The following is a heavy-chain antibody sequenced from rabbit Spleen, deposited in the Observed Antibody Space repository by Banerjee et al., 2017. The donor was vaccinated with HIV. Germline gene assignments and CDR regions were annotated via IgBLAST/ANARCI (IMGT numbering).Heavy chain of an antibody. CDR3: ARDTSSSFSSYGMYL. CDR1: GFTISSTYY. D-gene: IGHD1-1*01. J-gene: IGHJ6*01. Sequence: QSLEESGGGLVQPEGSLALTCKASGFTISSTYYMCWVRQAPGKGLEWIGCIYAGSSGSTYYASWAKGRFTISKTSSTTVTLQMTSLTAADTATYFCARDTSSSFSSYGMYLWGQGTLVTVS. V-gene: IGHV1S40*01. CDR2: IYAGSSGST.